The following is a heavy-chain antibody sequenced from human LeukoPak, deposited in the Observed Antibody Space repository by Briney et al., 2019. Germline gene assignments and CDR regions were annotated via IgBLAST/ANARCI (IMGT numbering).Heavy chain of an antibody. D-gene: IGHD3-22*01. CDR2: IYSTGIT. Sequence: PSETLSLTCTVSSGSISGYYWSWIRQPPGKGLELIGYIYSTGITDYNPSLTSRVTISVDTSKNQFSLKLSSVTAADTAVYYCARFIGSSGYYDYWGHGTLVTVPS. J-gene: IGHJ4*01. CDR1: SGSISGYY. CDR3: ARFIGSSGYYDY. V-gene: IGHV4-59*01.